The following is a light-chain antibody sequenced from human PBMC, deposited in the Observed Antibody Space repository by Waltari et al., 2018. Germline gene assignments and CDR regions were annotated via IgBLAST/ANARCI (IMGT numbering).Light chain of an antibody. CDR3: QQYNTNSPWT. CDR1: LVIFSW. CDR2: KAS. J-gene: IGKJ1*01. V-gene: IGKV1-5*03. Sequence: DIQMTQSPSTLSASVVDRVTITCRARLVIFSWLAWYQQKPGKAPKLLIYKASTLGRGIPSRFSGSGSGTEFTLTISSLQPDDFATYYCQQYNTNSPWTFGQGTKVEIK.